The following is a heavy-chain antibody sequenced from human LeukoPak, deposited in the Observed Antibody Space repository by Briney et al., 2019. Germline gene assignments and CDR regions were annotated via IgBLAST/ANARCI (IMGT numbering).Heavy chain of an antibody. CDR2: IHGNGETT. CDR3: GRDPNGDYVGAFEF. J-gene: IGHJ3*01. V-gene: IGHV3-23*01. Sequence: GGSLRLSCVGSGFMFSRFGLIWVRQAPGKGLEWVSGIHGNGETTYYGDSVKGRFTISRDNSKSTLYLQMNSLRVEDTAEYFCGRDPNGDYVGAFEFWGQGTKVAVSS. CDR1: GFMFSRFG. D-gene: IGHD3-16*01.